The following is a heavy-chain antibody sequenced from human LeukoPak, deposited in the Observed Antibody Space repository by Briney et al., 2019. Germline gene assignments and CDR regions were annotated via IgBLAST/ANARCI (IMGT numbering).Heavy chain of an antibody. D-gene: IGHD6-13*01. CDR2: IYTSGST. CDR3: ASTSKNIGYSSSWYAEYFQH. V-gene: IGHV4-61*02. CDR1: GGSISSGSYY. J-gene: IGHJ1*01. Sequence: SETLSLTCTVSGGSISSGSYYWSWIRQPAGKGLEWIGRIYTSGSTNYNPSLKSRVTISVETSKNQFSLTLSSVTAADTAVYYCASTSKNIGYSSSWYAEYFQHWGQGTLVTVSS.